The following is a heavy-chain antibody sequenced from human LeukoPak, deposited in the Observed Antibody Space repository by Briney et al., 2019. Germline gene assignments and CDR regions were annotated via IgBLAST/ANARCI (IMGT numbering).Heavy chain of an antibody. D-gene: IGHD3-22*01. J-gene: IGHJ4*02. CDR2: IYHSGST. CDR3: ARRITMIVARGDYFDY. CDR1: GDSISSRNW. Sequence: PSGTLSLTCAVSGDSISSRNWWSWVRQPPGKGLEWIGEIYHSGSTNYNPSLKSRVTISVDTSKNQFSLKLSSVTAADTAVYYCARRITMIVARGDYFDYWGQGTLVTVSS. V-gene: IGHV4-4*02.